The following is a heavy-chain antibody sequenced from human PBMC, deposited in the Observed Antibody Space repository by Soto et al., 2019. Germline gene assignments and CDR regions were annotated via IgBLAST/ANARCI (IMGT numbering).Heavy chain of an antibody. CDR3: AKDSYGSGTDYFYGMDV. V-gene: IGHV3-23*01. Sequence: GGSLRLSCAASGFCFSSYAMSWVRQAPGKGLEWVSSMSAGGGSTFHADSVKGRFTISRDNSKNTLYLQMNSLRAEDTAVYYWAKDSYGSGTDYFYGMDVRGQGTTVTVSS. D-gene: IGHD3-10*01. CDR1: GFCFSSYA. CDR2: MSAGGGST. J-gene: IGHJ6*02.